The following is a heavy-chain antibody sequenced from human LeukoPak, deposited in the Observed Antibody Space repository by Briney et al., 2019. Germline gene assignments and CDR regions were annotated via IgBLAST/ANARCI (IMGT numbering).Heavy chain of an antibody. J-gene: IGHJ5*02. CDR1: GASISDFY. CDR3: ARHPQEFQSDWFDP. CDR2: IFHTGST. Sequence: SETLSLTCTVSGASISDFYWSWIRQSPEKGLELLGYIFHTGSTNYNPSVKSRVTISMDTSKNQFSLRLNSVTAADTAVYYCARHPQEFQSDWFDPWGQGTLVTVSS. V-gene: IGHV4-59*08.